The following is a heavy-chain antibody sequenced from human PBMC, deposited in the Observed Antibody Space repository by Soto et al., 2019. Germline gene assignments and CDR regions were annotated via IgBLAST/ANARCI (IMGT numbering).Heavy chain of an antibody. D-gene: IGHD3-10*01. V-gene: IGHV3-30-3*01. J-gene: IGHJ5*02. CDR2: ISYDGNNK. Sequence: PGGSLRLSCAASGFTYSTYTMHWVRQAPGKGLEWVAVISYDGNNKFYADSVKGRFTISRDSTKQTLYLQMNSLRPDDTAMYYCARGIKDPMVQAWFDPWGQGTLVTVSS. CDR3: ARGIKDPMVQAWFDP. CDR1: GFTYSTYT.